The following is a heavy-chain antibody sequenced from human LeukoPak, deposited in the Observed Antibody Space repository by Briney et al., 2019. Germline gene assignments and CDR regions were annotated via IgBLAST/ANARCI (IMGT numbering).Heavy chain of an antibody. CDR2: MSTNSGSS. CDR3: ARGSAWSHYDN. J-gene: IGHJ4*02. D-gene: IGHD1-26*01. V-gene: IGHV1-8*01. Sequence: GASVKVSCKTSGYIFTDYDIHWVRQATGQGLEWMGWMSTNSGSSGYAQKFQGRITMTRSTSTRTAYMEMITLAFDDTAVYYCARGSAWSHYDNRGQGTLVTVSP. CDR1: GYIFTDYD.